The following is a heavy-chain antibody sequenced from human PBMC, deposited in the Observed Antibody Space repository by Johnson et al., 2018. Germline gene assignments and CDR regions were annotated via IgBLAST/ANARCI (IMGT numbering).Heavy chain of an antibody. CDR3: ARYSSSRADYYYYDMDV. CDR1: GASISSYY. D-gene: IGHD6-13*01. Sequence: QVQLQESGPGLVKPSETLSLTCTVSGASISSYYWSWIRQPPGKGLEWIGSMFYTGTTNYNPSLKSRITMSVDTSKNQFSLKLSSVTAADTAVYYCARYSSSRADYYYYDMDVWGEGTTVTVSS. V-gene: IGHV4-59*01. CDR2: MFYTGTT. J-gene: IGHJ6*03.